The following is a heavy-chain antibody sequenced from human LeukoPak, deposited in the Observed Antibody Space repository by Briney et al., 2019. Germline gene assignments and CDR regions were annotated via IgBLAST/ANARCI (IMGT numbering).Heavy chain of an antibody. Sequence: PGGSLRLSCAASGFTVSSNYMSWVRQAPGKGLEWVSVIYSGGSTYYADSVKGRFTISRDNSKNTPYLQMNSLRAEDTAVYYCARVDLGLFDYWGQGTLVTVSS. J-gene: IGHJ4*02. CDR1: GFTVSSNY. D-gene: IGHD3-16*01. CDR3: ARVDLGLFDY. CDR2: IYSGGST. V-gene: IGHV3-66*02.